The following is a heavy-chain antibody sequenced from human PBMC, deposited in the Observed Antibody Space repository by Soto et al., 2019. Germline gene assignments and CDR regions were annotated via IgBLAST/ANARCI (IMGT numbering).Heavy chain of an antibody. Sequence: QLQLQESGPGLVKPSETLSLTCTVSGGSISSSSYYWGWIRQPPGKGLEWIGSIYYSGSTYYNPSLKRRVTISVDTSKNQFSLKLSSVTAADTAVYYWAICSRISEYYYYMDAWGKGTTVTVSS. J-gene: IGHJ6*03. CDR2: IYYSGST. CDR3: AICSRISEYYYYMDA. V-gene: IGHV4-39*01. D-gene: IGHD2-15*01. CDR1: GGSISSSSYY.